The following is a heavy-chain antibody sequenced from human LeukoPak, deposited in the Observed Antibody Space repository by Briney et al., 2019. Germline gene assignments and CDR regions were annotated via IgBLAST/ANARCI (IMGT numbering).Heavy chain of an antibody. CDR1: GFTFSSYA. CDR3: AKPVRHYYDSLSAFDI. CDR2: ISGSGGST. D-gene: IGHD3-22*01. Sequence: GGSLRLSCAASGFTFSSYAMSWVRQAPGKGLEWVSAISGSGGSTYYADSVKGRFTISRDNSKNTLYLQMNSLRAEDTAVYYCAKPVRHYYDSLSAFDIWGQGTMVTVSS. V-gene: IGHV3-23*01. J-gene: IGHJ3*02.